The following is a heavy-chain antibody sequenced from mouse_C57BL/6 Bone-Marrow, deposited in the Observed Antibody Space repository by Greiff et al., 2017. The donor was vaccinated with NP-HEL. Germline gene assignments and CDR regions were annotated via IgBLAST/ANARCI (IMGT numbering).Heavy chain of an antibody. CDR1: GYKFTSYN. Sequence: LQQSGAERVRSGASVKMSCKASGYKFTSYNMHWVKQTPRRGLEWIGAIYPGNGDTSYNQKFKGKATLLVANSSSTAYLQLSSRTSEDSAVYFCAREAFITTVVYWYFDVRGTWATVTVTP. CDR3: AREAFITTVVYWYFDV. J-gene: IGHJ1*03. CDR2: IYPGNGDT. V-gene: IGHV1-12*01. D-gene: IGHD1-1*01.